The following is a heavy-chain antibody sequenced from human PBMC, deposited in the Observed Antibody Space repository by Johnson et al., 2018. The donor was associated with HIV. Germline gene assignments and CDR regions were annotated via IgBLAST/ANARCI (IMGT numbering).Heavy chain of an antibody. V-gene: IGHV3-66*01. D-gene: IGHD6-13*01. J-gene: IGHJ3*01. CDR3: AKVGSGYSSSS. CDR1: GFTVSSNY. CDR2: IYSGGST. Sequence: VQLVESGGGLVQPGGSLRLSCAASGFTVSSNYMNWVRQAPGKGLEWVSVIYSGGSTYYADSVKGRFTISRDNSKNTLYLQMNRLRAEDTAVYYCAKVGSGYSSSSWGQGTMVTVSS.